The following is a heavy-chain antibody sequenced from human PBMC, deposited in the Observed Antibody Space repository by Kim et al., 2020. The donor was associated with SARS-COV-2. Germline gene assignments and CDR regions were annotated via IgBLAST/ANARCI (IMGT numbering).Heavy chain of an antibody. V-gene: IGHV3-30*04. CDR1: GFTFSSYA. Sequence: GGSLRLSCAASGFTFSSYAMHWVRQAPGKGLEWVAVISYDGSNKYYADSVKGRFTISRDNSKNTLYLQMNSLRAEDTAVYYCARDGRLLDNYYYYGMDVWGQGTTVTVSS. D-gene: IGHD2-21*02. CDR2: ISYDGSNK. CDR3: ARDGRLLDNYYYYGMDV. J-gene: IGHJ6*02.